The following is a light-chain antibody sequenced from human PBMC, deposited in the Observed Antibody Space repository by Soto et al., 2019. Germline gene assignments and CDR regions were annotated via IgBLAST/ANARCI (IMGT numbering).Light chain of an antibody. CDR3: QQRSNWPPT. CDR2: DAS. CDR1: QSVSSY. J-gene: IGKJ1*01. V-gene: IGKV3-11*01. Sequence: EIVRTQSPATLSVSPGERATLSCRASQSVSSYLAWYQQKPGQAPRLLIYDASNRATGIPARFSGSGSETDFTLTISSLDPEDFAVYYCQQRSNWPPTFGQGTKVDI.